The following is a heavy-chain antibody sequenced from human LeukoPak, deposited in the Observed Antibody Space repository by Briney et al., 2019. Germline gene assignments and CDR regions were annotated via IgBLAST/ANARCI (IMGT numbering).Heavy chain of an antibody. CDR1: GFTLSRYD. Sequence: GGSLRLSCAASGFTLSRYDMHWVRQASGKGLKWVSGIGAAGDTYYADFVKGRFTISRESAKNSLYLQMNSLRAGDTAVYYCAKRTMVRGVDDAFDIWGQGTMVTVSS. CDR3: AKRTMVRGVDDAFDI. D-gene: IGHD3-10*01. CDR2: IGAAGDT. J-gene: IGHJ3*02. V-gene: IGHV3-13*04.